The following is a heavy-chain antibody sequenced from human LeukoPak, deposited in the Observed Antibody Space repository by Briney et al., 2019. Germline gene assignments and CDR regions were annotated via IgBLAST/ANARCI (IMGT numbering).Heavy chain of an antibody. J-gene: IGHJ4*02. CDR2: MYLSGTT. V-gene: IGHV4-4*02. D-gene: IGHD3-22*01. CDR3: AGLVGRYSSGLYYYYFDY. CDR1: GDSINSLDL. Sequence: SETLSLTCTVSGDSINSLDLWSWVRQPPGKGLEWVGEMYLSGTTHSNPSVKSRVTISIDKSKNQFFLNLSSVTAADTAVYYCAGLVGRYSSGLYYYYFDYWGQGTLVTVSS.